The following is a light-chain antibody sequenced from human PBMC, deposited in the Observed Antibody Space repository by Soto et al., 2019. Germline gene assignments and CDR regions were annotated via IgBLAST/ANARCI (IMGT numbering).Light chain of an antibody. CDR2: AAS. CDR1: QSISSY. CDR3: QQYNNWPQT. V-gene: IGKV1-39*01. Sequence: DIQMTQSPSSLSASVGDRVTITCRASQSISSYLNWYQQKPGKAPKLLIYAASSLQSGVPSRFSGSGSGTDFTLTISSLQPEDFAVYYCQQYNNWPQTFGPGTKVDIK. J-gene: IGKJ3*01.